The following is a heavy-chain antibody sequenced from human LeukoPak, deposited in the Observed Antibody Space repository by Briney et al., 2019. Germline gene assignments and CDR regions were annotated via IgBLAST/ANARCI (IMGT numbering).Heavy chain of an antibody. CDR3: AREGRPVLPVLDQQFDY. CDR2: IIPIFGTA. Sequence: GASVKVSCKASGGTFSSYAISWVRQAPGQGLEWMGGIIPIFGTANYARKFQGRAAITADESTSTAYMELSSLRSEDTAVYYCAREGRPVLPVLDQQFDYWGQGTLVTVSS. V-gene: IGHV1-69*01. CDR1: GGTFSSYA. D-gene: IGHD3-3*01. J-gene: IGHJ4*02.